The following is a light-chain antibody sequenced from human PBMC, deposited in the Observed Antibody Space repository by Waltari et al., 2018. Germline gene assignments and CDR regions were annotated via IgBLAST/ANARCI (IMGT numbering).Light chain of an antibody. Sequence: EIVLTQSPATLSVSPGETATLSCRASQSVSTNLARYQHAPGQAPRLLIYAASTRATGIPGRFSGSGSGTEFTLTIDNLQSEDFALFYCQQYKTWPYAFGQGTKIEIK. J-gene: IGKJ2*01. CDR2: AAS. CDR3: QQYKTWPYA. V-gene: IGKV3-15*01. CDR1: QSVSTN.